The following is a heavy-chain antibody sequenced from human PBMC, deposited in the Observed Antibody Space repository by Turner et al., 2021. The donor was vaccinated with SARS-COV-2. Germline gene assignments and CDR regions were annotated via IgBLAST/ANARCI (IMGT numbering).Heavy chain of an antibody. CDR2: IYYSGST. J-gene: IGHJ4*02. CDR1: GGSISSSSYY. V-gene: IGHV4-39*01. CDR3: ARLRPTQNFDY. D-gene: IGHD1-1*01. Sequence: QLQLQESGPGLWKPSETLSLTCTVSGGSISSSSYYWGWIRQPPGKGLEWIGSIYYSGSTYYKPSLKSRVTISVDTSKNQFSLKLSSVTAADTAVYYCARLRPTQNFDYWGQGTLVTVSS.